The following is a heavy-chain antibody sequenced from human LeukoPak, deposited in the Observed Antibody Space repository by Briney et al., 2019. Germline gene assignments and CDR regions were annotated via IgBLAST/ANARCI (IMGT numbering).Heavy chain of an antibody. D-gene: IGHD3-10*01. CDR2: LSGSGGGT. CDR3: AKRGVVIRVFLVGFHKEAYYFDS. CDR1: GITLSNYG. Sequence: GGSLRLSCAVSGITLSNYGMSWVRQAPGKGLEWVAGLSGSGGGTNYADSVQGRLTISRDNPKHTLYLQMNSLRAEDTAVYFCAKRGVVIRVFLVGFHKEAYYFDSWGQGALVTVSS. V-gene: IGHV3-23*01. J-gene: IGHJ4*02.